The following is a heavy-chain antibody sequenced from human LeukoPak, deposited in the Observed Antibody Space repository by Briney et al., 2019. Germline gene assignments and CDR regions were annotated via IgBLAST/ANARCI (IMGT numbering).Heavy chain of an antibody. J-gene: IGHJ4*02. Sequence: GASVKVSCKASGYTFTGYYMHWVRQASGQGLEWMGWINPNSGGTNYAQKFQGRVTMTRDTSISTAYMELSRLRSDDTAVYYCASSGAVAGIPFDYWGQGTLVTVSS. V-gene: IGHV1-2*02. CDR3: ASSGAVAGIPFDY. CDR1: GYTFTGYY. CDR2: INPNSGGT. D-gene: IGHD6-19*01.